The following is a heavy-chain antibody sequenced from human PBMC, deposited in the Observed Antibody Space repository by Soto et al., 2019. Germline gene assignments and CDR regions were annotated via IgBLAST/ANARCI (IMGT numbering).Heavy chain of an antibody. CDR2: IKTNTEGGTT. V-gene: IGHV3-15*07. CDR1: GLTISNAW. CDR3: TTGSVEGV. J-gene: IGHJ6*02. Sequence: EVQLVESGGGVIYPGGSLRLSCAASGLTISNAWMNWVRQAPGKGLEWVGRIKTNTEGGTTHYAAAVKGRFTVSRDDSQNTLYLQMNSLKTEDTAVYYCTTGSVEGVWGQGTTVTVSS. D-gene: IGHD2-15*01.